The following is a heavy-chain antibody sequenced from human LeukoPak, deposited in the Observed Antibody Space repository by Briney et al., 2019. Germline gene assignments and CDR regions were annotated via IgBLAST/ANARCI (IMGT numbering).Heavy chain of an antibody. CDR2: IYYSGSS. V-gene: IGHV4-59*08. J-gene: IGHJ4*02. CDR1: DGSISSYY. CDR3: ARQTLLGYYGSGSGYFDY. Sequence: SETLSLTCTVSDGSISSYYWSWIRQPPGKGLEWIGYIYYSGSSNYNPSLKSRVTISVDTSKNQFSLKLSSVTAADTAVYYCARQTLLGYYGSGSGYFDYWGQGTLVTVSS. D-gene: IGHD3-10*01.